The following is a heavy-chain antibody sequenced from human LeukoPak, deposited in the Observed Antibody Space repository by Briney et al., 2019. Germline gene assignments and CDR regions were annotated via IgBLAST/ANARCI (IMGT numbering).Heavy chain of an antibody. CDR2: ISSSSSYI. V-gene: IGHV3-21*01. Sequence: GGSLRLSCAASEFTFSSYSMNWVRQAPGKGLEWVSSISSSSSYIYYADSVKGRFTISRDNAKNSLYLQMNSLRAEDTAVYYCARDLYSYGTYYFDYWGQGTLVTVSS. CDR1: EFTFSSYS. J-gene: IGHJ4*02. CDR3: ARDLYSYGTYYFDY. D-gene: IGHD5-18*01.